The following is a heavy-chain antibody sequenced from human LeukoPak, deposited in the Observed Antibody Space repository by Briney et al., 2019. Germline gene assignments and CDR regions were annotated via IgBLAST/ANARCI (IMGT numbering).Heavy chain of an antibody. CDR1: GGSISSYY. Sequence: SETLSLTCTVSGGSISSYYWSWIRQPPGKGLEWMGYIYYSGSTNYNPSLKSRVTISVDTSKNQFSLKLSSVTAADTAVYYCARDRGGYNRIFDYWGQGTLVTVSS. V-gene: IGHV4-59*01. CDR3: ARDRGGYNRIFDY. J-gene: IGHJ4*02. D-gene: IGHD5-24*01. CDR2: IYYSGST.